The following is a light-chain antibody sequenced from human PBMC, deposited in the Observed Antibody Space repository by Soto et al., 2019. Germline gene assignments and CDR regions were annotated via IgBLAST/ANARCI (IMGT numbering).Light chain of an antibody. CDR3: QQYGSSPWT. J-gene: IGKJ1*01. CDR2: GAS. CDR1: QSVSSSY. Sequence: ETVLTQYPGTLSLSQGERATLSCRASQSVSSSYLAWYQQKPGQAPRLLIYGASSRATGIPDRFSGSGSGTDFTLTISRLEPEDFAVYYCQQYGSSPWTFGQGTKVDIK. V-gene: IGKV3-20*01.